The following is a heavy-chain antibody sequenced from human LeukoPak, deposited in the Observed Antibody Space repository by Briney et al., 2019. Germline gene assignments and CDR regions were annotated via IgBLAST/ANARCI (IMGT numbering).Heavy chain of an antibody. D-gene: IGHD6-6*01. Sequence: ASVKVSCKASGYTFTSYYMHWVRQAPGQGLEWMGIINPSGGSTSYAQKFQGRVTMTRDTSTSTVYMELSSLGSEDTAVYYCARVLGILEYSSSFVFDYWGQGTLVTVSS. CDR2: INPSGGST. J-gene: IGHJ4*02. CDR3: ARVLGILEYSSSFVFDY. V-gene: IGHV1-46*01. CDR1: GYTFTSYY.